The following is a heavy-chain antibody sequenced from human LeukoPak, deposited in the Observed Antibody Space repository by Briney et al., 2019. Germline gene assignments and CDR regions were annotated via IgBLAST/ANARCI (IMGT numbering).Heavy chain of an antibody. CDR3: ARVRYSRSPLLDY. J-gene: IGHJ4*02. CDR1: GFTFSYYY. CDR2: ISSSGSTI. V-gene: IGHV3-11*01. D-gene: IGHD6-6*01. Sequence: GGSLRLSCAASGFTFSYYYMSWIRQAPGKGLEWVSYISSSGSTIYYADSVKGRFTISRDNAKNSLYLQMNSLRAEDTAVYYCARVRYSRSPLLDYWGQGTLVTVSS.